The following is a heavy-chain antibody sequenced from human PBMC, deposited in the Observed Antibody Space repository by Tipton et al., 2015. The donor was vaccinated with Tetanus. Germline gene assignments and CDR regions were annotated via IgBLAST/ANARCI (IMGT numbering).Heavy chain of an antibody. Sequence: TLSLTCTVSGDSVSTGNFYWSWIRQPPGKGLEGIAVIHHSGLAFSKPSLKSRVSISIDTSQNQFSLRLTSVTAADTAVYFCARNVYTVTNDAFDIWGHGTLVNVSS. CDR3: ARNVYTVTNDAFDI. CDR2: IHHSGLA. J-gene: IGHJ3*02. D-gene: IGHD4-11*01. V-gene: IGHV4-30-4*01. CDR1: GDSVSTGNFY.